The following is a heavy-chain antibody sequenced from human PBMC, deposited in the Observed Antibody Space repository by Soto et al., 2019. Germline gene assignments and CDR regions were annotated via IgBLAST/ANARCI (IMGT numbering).Heavy chain of an antibody. CDR3: ARQGKQYSSRWPNWFDP. CDR1: GGSISSSSYY. Sequence: SETLSLTCTVSGGSISSSSYYWGWIRQPPGKGLEWIGSIYYSGSTYYNPSLKSRVTISVDTSKNQFSLKLSSVTAADTAAYYCARQGKQYSSRWPNWFDPWGQGTLVTVSS. CDR2: IYYSGST. V-gene: IGHV4-39*01. D-gene: IGHD6-13*01. J-gene: IGHJ5*02.